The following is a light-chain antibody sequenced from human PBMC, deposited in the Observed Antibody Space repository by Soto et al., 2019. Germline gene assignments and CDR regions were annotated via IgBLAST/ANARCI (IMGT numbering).Light chain of an antibody. J-gene: IGLJ1*01. CDR2: AVN. Sequence: QSALTQPASVSGSPGQSITISCTGSTSDIGGYDYVSWYQQYPGKPPRLIIYAVNSRPSGVSNRFSGSKSGNTASLTISGLQAEDEADYHCSSYTPSSTYVFGTGTKVTVL. CDR3: SSYTPSSTYV. V-gene: IGLV2-14*03. CDR1: TSDIGGYDY.